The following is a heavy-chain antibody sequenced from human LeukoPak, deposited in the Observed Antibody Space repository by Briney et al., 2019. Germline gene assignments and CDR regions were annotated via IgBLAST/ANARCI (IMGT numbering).Heavy chain of an antibody. CDR1: GGSFSGDY. J-gene: IGHJ4*02. V-gene: IGHV4-34*01. Sequence: PSETLSLTCAVYGGSFSGDYWSWIRQPPGKGLEWIGEINHSGSTNYNPSLKSRVTISVDTSENQFSLKLSSVTAADTAVYYCARETRRGSFDYWGQGTLVTVSS. D-gene: IGHD3-10*01. CDR2: INHSGST. CDR3: ARETRRGSFDY.